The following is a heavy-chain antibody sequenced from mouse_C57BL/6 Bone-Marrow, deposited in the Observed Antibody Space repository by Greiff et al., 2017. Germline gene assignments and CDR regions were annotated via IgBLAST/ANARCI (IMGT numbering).Heavy chain of an antibody. CDR3: ARRLTDTVEGFDY. CDR1: GYAFSSYW. CDR2: IYPGDGDT. D-gene: IGHD4-1*01. Sequence: QVQLKQSGAELVKPGASVKISCKASGYAFSSYWMSWVKQRTGTGLEWIGQIYPGDGDTNYNGKFKGKATLTADKSSSTAYMELSSLTSEDSAVYFCARRLTDTVEGFDYWGQGTILTVS. J-gene: IGHJ2*01. V-gene: IGHV1-80*01.